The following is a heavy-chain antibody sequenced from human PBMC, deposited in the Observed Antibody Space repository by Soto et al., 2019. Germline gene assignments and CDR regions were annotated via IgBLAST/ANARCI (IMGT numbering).Heavy chain of an antibody. CDR2: INSDGSST. Sequence: GGSLRLSCAASGFTFSSYWMHWVRQAPGKGLVWVSRINSDGSSTSYADSVKGRFTISRDNAKNTLYLQMNSLRAEDTAVYYCARVQIHDYIWGNQDSLDYWGQGTLVTVSS. V-gene: IGHV3-74*01. CDR3: ARVQIHDYIWGNQDSLDY. J-gene: IGHJ4*02. CDR1: GFTFSSYW. D-gene: IGHD3-16*01.